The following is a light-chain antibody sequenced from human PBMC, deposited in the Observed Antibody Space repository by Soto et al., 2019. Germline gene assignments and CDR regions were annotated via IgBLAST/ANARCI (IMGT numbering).Light chain of an antibody. CDR3: QQYNTYGLT. CDR2: DAS. CDR1: QSVGNS. J-gene: IGKJ4*02. Sequence: GARVSITCRASQSVGNSLAWYQQRPGKAPKLLIFDASTLESGVPSKFSGSGSDTEFTFTISSLQPDDSATYYCQQYNTYGLTFGGGTKVEIK. V-gene: IGKV1-5*01.